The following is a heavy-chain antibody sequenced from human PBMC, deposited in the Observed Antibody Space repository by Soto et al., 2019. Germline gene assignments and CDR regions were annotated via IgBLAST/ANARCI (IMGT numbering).Heavy chain of an antibody. Sequence: ASVKVSCKASGYTFTSYGISWVRQAPGQGLEWMGWISAYNGNTNYAQKLQGRVTMTTDTSTSTAYMELRSLRSDDTAVYYCARAVAAAGTYYYYGMDVWGQGTTVTAP. CDR2: ISAYNGNT. J-gene: IGHJ6*02. CDR1: GYTFTSYG. V-gene: IGHV1-18*04. D-gene: IGHD6-13*01. CDR3: ARAVAAAGTYYYYGMDV.